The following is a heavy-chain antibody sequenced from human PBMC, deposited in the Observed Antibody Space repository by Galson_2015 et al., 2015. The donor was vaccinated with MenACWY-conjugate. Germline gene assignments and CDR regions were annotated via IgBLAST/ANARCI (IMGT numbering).Heavy chain of an antibody. V-gene: IGHV3-23*01. D-gene: IGHD3-22*01. CDR1: GFTFSKCA. Sequence: SLRLSCAASGFTFSKCAMSWVRQAPGKGLEWVSGISASGGDIDYADSVKGRFTISRDNSKNTVYLQMNSLRAEDTAVYHCAKGANYYYSSGKRYYAFDIWGQGTMVTVSS. CDR2: ISASGGDI. J-gene: IGHJ3*02. CDR3: AKGANYYYSSGKRYYAFDI.